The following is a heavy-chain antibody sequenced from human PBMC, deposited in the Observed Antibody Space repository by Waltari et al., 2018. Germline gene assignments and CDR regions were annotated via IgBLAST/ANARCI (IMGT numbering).Heavy chain of an antibody. D-gene: IGHD5-12*01. CDR3: AKDMGRDGYNYPDY. J-gene: IGHJ4*02. CDR2: ISWDGGST. CDR1: GFTFDDYA. Sequence: EVQLVESGGVVVQPGGSLRLSCAASGFTFDDYAMHWVRQAPGKGLEWVSLISWDGGSTYYADSVKCRFTISRDNSKNSLYLQMNSLRAEDTALYYCAKDMGRDGYNYPDYWGQGTLVTVSS. V-gene: IGHV3-43D*03.